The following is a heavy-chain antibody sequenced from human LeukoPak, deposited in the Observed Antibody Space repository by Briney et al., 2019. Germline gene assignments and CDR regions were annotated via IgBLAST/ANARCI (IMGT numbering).Heavy chain of an antibody. V-gene: IGHV1-69*05. Sequence: SVKVSCTASGGTFSSYAISWVRQAPGQGLEWMGGIIPIFGTANYAQKFQGRVTITTDESTSTAYMELSSLRSEDTAVYYCARDSSGWRDAFDIWGQGTMVTVSS. CDR2: IIPIFGTA. J-gene: IGHJ3*02. CDR3: ARDSSGWRDAFDI. D-gene: IGHD6-19*01. CDR1: GGTFSSYA.